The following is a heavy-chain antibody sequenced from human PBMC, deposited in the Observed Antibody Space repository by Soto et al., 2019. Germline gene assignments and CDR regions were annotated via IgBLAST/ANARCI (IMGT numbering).Heavy chain of an antibody. J-gene: IGHJ4*02. CDR3: ARDRAFGPGSLDY. CDR1: GYSFTTYG. Sequence: QVQLVQSGAEVKKPGASVKVSCKASGYSFTTYGMSWARQAPGQGLEWMGWISGYNGNTNYAQKFQGRVTMTTDTSPTTAYMELRSLRSDDTAVYYCARDRAFGPGSLDYWGQGILVTVSS. CDR2: ISGYNGNT. D-gene: IGHD3-16*01. V-gene: IGHV1-18*01.